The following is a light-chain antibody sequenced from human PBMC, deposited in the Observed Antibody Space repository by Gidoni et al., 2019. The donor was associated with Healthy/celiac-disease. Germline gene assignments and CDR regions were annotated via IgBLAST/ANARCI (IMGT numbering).Light chain of an antibody. CDR3: QQYNNWPPSIT. V-gene: IGKV3-15*01. CDR2: GAS. Sequence: EIVMTQSPATLSVSPGERATLSCRASQSVSSNLAWYQQEPGQAPRLLLYGASTRATGIPARFSGSGSGTEFTLTISSLQSEDFAVYYCQQYNNWPPSITFGQGTRLEIK. CDR1: QSVSSN. J-gene: IGKJ5*01.